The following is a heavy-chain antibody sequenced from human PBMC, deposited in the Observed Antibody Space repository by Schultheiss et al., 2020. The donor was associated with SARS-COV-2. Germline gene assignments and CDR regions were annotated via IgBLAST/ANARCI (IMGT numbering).Heavy chain of an antibody. V-gene: IGHV3-53*05. CDR1: GFTVSSNY. CDR3: AKEVGGLELGPLDY. J-gene: IGHJ4*02. D-gene: IGHD1-7*01. Sequence: GESLKISCAASGFTVSSNYMNWVRQAPGKGLEWVSVIYSGGSTYYADSVKGRFTISRDNSKNTLYLQMNSLRAEDTAVYYCAKEVGGLELGPLDYWGQGTLVTVSS. CDR2: IYSGGST.